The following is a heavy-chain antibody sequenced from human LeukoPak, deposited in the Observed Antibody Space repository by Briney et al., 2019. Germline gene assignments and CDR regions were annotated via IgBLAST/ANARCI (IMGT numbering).Heavy chain of an antibody. CDR2: ISAYNGNT. J-gene: IGHJ5*02. Sequence: ASVKVSCKASGYTFTSYGINWVRQAPGQGLEWMGWISAYNGNTNYAQNFQGRVTMTTGTSTSTAYMELRSLTSDDTAVYYCARGCSSTSCYHGIGWFDPWGQGTLVTVSS. CDR1: GYTFTSYG. V-gene: IGHV1-18*01. D-gene: IGHD2-2*01. CDR3: ARGCSSTSCYHGIGWFDP.